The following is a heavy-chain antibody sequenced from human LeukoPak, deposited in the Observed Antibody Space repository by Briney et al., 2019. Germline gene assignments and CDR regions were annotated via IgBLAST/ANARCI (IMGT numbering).Heavy chain of an antibody. CDR3: AREGSERNYYDSSGYWVIDAFDI. CDR1: GGSISSYY. Sequence: PSETLSLTCTVSGGSISSYYWSWIRQPAGKGLEWIGRIYTSGSTNYNPFLKSRVTMSVDTSKNQFSLKLSSVTAADTAVYYCAREGSERNYYDSSGYWVIDAFDIWGQGTMVTVSS. V-gene: IGHV4-4*07. J-gene: IGHJ3*02. D-gene: IGHD3-22*01. CDR2: IYTSGST.